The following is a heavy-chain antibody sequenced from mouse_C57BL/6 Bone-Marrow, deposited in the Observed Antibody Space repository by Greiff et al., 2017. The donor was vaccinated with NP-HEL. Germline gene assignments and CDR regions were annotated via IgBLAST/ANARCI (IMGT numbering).Heavy chain of an antibody. CDR3: ARPRRWFAY. CDR2: IYPRSGNT. V-gene: IGHV1-81*01. CDR1: GYTFTSYG. J-gene: IGHJ3*01. Sequence: LQESGAELARPGASVKLSCKASGYTFTSYGISWVKQRTGQGLEWIGEIYPRSGNTYYNEKFKGKATLTADKSSSTAYMELRSLTSEDSAVYFCARPRRWFAYWGQGTLVTVSA.